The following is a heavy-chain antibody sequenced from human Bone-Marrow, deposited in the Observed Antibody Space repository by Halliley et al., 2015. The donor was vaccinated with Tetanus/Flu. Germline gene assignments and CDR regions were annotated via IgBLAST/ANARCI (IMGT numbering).Heavy chain of an antibody. CDR2: ILHRGGP. CDR3: ARFIAVAGDYFIYDMDV. Sequence: EILHRGGPNYTPSPKNRVTISIDQSKNQFSLKVASVTAADTAVYYCARFIAVAGDYFIYDMDVWGQGTTVTVSS. V-gene: IGHV4-4*02. J-gene: IGHJ6*02. D-gene: IGHD6-19*01.